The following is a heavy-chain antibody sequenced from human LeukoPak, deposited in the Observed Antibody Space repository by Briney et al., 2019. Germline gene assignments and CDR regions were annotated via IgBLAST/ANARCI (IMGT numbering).Heavy chain of an antibody. V-gene: IGHV1-69*06. J-gene: IGHJ6*02. CDR3: ARAYYDSSGYYQTFYYYYGMDV. CDR1: GGTFSSYA. D-gene: IGHD3-22*01. CDR2: IIPIFGTA. Sequence: ASVKVSCKASGGTFSSYAISWVRQAPGQGLEWMGGIIPIFGTANYAQKFQGRVTITADKSTSTAYMELSSLRSEDTAVYYCARAYYDSSGYYQTFYYYYGMDVWGQGTTVTVSS.